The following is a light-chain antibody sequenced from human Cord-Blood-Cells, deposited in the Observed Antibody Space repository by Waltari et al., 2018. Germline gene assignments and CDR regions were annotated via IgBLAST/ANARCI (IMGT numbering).Light chain of an antibody. Sequence: DIVMTQYPDSLAVSLAERATIHCKSSQSVLYSSNNKNYLAWYQQKPGQPPKLLIYWAPTRESGVPDRFSGSGSGTDFTLTISSLQAEDVAVYYCQQYYSTPYSFGQGTKLEIK. CDR3: QQYYSTPYS. J-gene: IGKJ2*03. CDR2: WAP. CDR1: QSVLYSSNNKNY. V-gene: IGKV4-1*01.